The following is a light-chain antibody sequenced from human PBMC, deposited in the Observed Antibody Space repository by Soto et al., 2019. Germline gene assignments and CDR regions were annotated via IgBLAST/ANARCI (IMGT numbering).Light chain of an antibody. V-gene: IGKV3-20*01. J-gene: IGKJ5*01. CDR2: GAS. Sequence: EIVLTQSPGTLYLSPGERATLSCRASQSVSSSYLAWYQQKPGQAPRLLIYGASSRAAGIPDRFSGSGSGTDFTLTISRLEPEDLAVYYCQQYGSSLITFGQGTRLEIK. CDR1: QSVSSSY. CDR3: QQYGSSLIT.